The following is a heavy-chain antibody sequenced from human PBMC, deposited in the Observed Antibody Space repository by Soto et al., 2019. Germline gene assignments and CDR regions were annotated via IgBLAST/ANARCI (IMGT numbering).Heavy chain of an antibody. D-gene: IGHD2-21*02. CDR2: ISGSGGST. CDR3: AKDTDGGYWGGDCYSSPFDY. Sequence: GGSLRLSCAASGFTFSSYAMSWVRQAPGKGLEWVSAISGSGGSTYYADSVKGRFTISRDNSKNTLYLQMNSLRAEDTAVYYCAKDTDGGYWGGDCYSSPFDYWGQGTLVTVSS. CDR1: GFTFSSYA. J-gene: IGHJ4*02. V-gene: IGHV3-23*01.